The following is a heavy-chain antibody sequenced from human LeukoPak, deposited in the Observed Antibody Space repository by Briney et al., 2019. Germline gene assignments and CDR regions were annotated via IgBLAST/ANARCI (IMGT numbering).Heavy chain of an antibody. CDR2: INPIFGTA. V-gene: IGHV1-69*05. J-gene: IGHJ4*02. D-gene: IGHD6-19*01. Sequence: SVKVSCKASGGTFSSYAISWVRQAPGQGLEWMGRINPIFGTANYAQKFRGRVTITTDESTSTAYMELSSLRSEDTAVYYCARNSGWYDFTVDYWGQGTLVTVSS. CDR1: GGTFSSYA. CDR3: ARNSGWYDFTVDY.